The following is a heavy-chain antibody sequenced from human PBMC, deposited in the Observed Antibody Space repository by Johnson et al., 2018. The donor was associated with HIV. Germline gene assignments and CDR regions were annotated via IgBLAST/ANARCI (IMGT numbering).Heavy chain of an antibody. Sequence: QVQLVESGGGLVQPGGSLRLSCAASGFTFSSYDMHWVRQAPGKGLEWVALISYDGSNKYYADSVKGRFTISRDNSKNTLYLQMNSLRAEDTAVYYCARGRGSYSSSSPLPLDAFDIWGQWTMVTVSS. J-gene: IGHJ3*02. CDR2: ISYDGSNK. V-gene: IGHV3-30*03. CDR3: ARGRGSYSSSSPLPLDAFDI. D-gene: IGHD6-6*01. CDR1: GFTFSSYD.